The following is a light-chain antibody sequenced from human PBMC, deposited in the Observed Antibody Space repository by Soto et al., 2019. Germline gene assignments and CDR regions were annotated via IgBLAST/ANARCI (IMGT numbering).Light chain of an antibody. J-gene: IGKJ1*01. V-gene: IGKV1-5*03. Sequence: DIQMTQSPSTLSASVGDRVTITCRASQSISSWLAWYQQKPGKAPKLLIYKASTLQSGVPSRFSGSESGTEFTLTINSLQPDDFATYYCQQYSSWWTFGQGTKVGIK. CDR2: KAS. CDR1: QSISSW. CDR3: QQYSSWWT.